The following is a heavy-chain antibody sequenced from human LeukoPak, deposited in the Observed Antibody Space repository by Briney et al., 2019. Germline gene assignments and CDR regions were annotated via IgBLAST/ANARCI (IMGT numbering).Heavy chain of an antibody. V-gene: IGHV1-2*06. Sequence: ASVKVSCKASGYTFTGQYMHWVRQAPGQGLEWMGRINPNSGGTNYAQKFQGRVTMTRDTSISTAYMELSRLRSDDTAVYYCARVVYYYDSSGYYLTFDPWGQGTLVTVSS. D-gene: IGHD3-22*01. CDR1: GYTFTGQY. J-gene: IGHJ5*02. CDR3: ARVVYYYDSSGYYLTFDP. CDR2: INPNSGGT.